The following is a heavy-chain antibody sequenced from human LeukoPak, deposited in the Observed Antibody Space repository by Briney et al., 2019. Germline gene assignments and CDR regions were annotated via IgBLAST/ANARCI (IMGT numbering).Heavy chain of an antibody. CDR2: IIPIFGTA. V-gene: IGHV1-69*06. CDR1: GGTFSSYA. CDR3: ASPIAAAGTRGYYYYYMDV. J-gene: IGHJ6*03. Sequence: SVKVSCKASGGTFSSYAISWVRQAPGQGLEWMGGIIPIFGTANYAQKFQGRVTITADKSTSTAYMELSSPRSEDTAVYYCASPIAAAGTRGYYYYYMDVWGKGTTVTVSS. D-gene: IGHD6-13*01.